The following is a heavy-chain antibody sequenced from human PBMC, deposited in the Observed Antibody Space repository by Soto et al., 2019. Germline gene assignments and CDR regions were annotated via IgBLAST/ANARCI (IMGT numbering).Heavy chain of an antibody. D-gene: IGHD6-19*01. V-gene: IGHV4-59*08. J-gene: IGHJ4*02. CDR1: GDSISSYY. Sequence: SETLSLTCTVSGDSISSYYWSWIRQPPGKGLEWIGYIFHTGSANYNPSLKSRVTISIDTSKNQFSLRLSSVTAADTAVYYCARQPYASGAYYFDYWGQGTPVTVSS. CDR3: ARQPYASGAYYFDY. CDR2: IFHTGSA.